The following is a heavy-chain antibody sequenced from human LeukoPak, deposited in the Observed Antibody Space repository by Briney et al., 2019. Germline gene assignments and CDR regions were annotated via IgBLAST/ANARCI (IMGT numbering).Heavy chain of an antibody. D-gene: IGHD3-16*01. CDR3: ARDWGMDV. J-gene: IGHJ6*03. CDR2: IKKDGSEK. V-gene: IGHV3-7*01. Sequence: GGSLRLSCEASGFTYSSYWMNWVRQAPGRGLEWVANIKKDGSEKYYVDSVKGRFTISRDNAKNSLYLQMSSLRAEDTAVYYCARDWGMDVWGKGTTVTVSS. CDR1: GFTYSSYW.